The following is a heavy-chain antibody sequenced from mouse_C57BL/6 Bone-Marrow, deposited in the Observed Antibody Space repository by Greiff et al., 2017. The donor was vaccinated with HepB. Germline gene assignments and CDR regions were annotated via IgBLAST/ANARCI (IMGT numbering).Heavy chain of an antibody. Sequence: VQLQQPGAELVRPGSSVKLSCKASGYTFTSYWMHWVKQRPIQGLEWIGNIDPYDSETHYNQKFKDKATLTVDKSSSTAYMQLSSLTSEDSAVYYCARGITTVVATKFDYWGQGTTLTVSS. CDR2: IDPYDSET. V-gene: IGHV1-52*01. D-gene: IGHD1-1*01. CDR1: GYTFTSYW. CDR3: ARGITTVVATKFDY. J-gene: IGHJ2*01.